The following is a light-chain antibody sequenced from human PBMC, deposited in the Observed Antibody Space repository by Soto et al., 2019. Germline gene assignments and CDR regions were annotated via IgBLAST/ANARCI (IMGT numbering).Light chain of an antibody. CDR2: EGI. CDR1: SSDIGTYDL. Sequence: QSVLTQPASVSGSPGQSIAISCTGTSSDIGTYDLVSWYQQHPGKAPKLMIYEGIKRPSGVSNRFSGSKSDNTASLTISGLQAEDEADYYCCSYAGGSSVVFGGGTKVTVL. V-gene: IGLV2-23*01. J-gene: IGLJ2*01. CDR3: CSYAGGSSVV.